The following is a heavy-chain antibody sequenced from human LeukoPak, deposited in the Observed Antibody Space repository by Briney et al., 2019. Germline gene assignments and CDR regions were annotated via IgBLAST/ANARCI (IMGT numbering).Heavy chain of an antibody. D-gene: IGHD2-2*02. CDR2: ISGSGGST. J-gene: IGHJ1*01. CDR3: AKDTGGDCSSTSCYIGYFQH. Sequence: SGGSLRLSCAASGFSFSSYWMNWVRQAPGKGLEWVSAISGSGGSTYYADSVKGRFTISRDNAKNSLYLQMNSLRAEDTAVYYCAKDTGGDCSSTSCYIGYFQHWGQGTLVTVSS. CDR1: GFSFSSYW. V-gene: IGHV3-23*01.